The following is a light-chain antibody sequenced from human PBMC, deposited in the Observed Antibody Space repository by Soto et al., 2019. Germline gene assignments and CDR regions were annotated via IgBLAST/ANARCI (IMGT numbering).Light chain of an antibody. Sequence: QSALTQPASVSGSPGQSITISCTGTSSYVGAYNYVSWYQQHPGKAPKLMIFEVNNRPSGVSNRFSGSKSGNTASLAISGLQAEDETDYYCSSYTSSSTLVFGGGTKLTVL. V-gene: IGLV2-14*01. CDR1: SSYVGAYNY. J-gene: IGLJ2*01. CDR3: SSYTSSSTLV. CDR2: EVN.